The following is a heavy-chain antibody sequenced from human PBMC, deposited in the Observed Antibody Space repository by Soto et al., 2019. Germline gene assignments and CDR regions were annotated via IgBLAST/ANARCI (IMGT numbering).Heavy chain of an antibody. CDR2: TYYRSKWYN. V-gene: IGHV6-1*01. J-gene: IGHJ4*02. CDR3: ARDLTPSPYSSSVFDY. Sequence: KQSQTLSLTCAISGDSVSSNSAAWNWIRQSPSRGLEWLGRTYYRSKWYNDYAVSVKSRITINPDTSKNQFSLQLNSVTPEDTAVYYCARDLTPSPYSSSVFDYWGRGTLVTVSS. D-gene: IGHD6-6*01. CDR1: GDSVSSNSAA.